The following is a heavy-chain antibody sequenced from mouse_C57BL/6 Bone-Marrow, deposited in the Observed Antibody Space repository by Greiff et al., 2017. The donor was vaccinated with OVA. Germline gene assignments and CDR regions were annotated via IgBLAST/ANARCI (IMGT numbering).Heavy chain of an antibody. D-gene: IGHD2-14*01. CDR1: GYTFTSYW. V-gene: IGHV1-55*01. CDR2: IYPGSGST. J-gene: IGHJ3*01. CDR3: ARSAYYRSGFAY. Sequence: VQLQQPGAELVKPGASVKMSCKASGYTFTSYWITWVKQRPGQGLEWIGDIYPGSGSTNYNEKFKSKATLTVDTSSSTAYMQLSSLTSEDSAVYYCARSAYYRSGFAYWGQGTLVTVSA.